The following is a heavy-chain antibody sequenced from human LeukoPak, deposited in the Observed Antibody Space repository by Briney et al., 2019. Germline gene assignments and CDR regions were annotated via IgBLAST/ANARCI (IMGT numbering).Heavy chain of an antibody. J-gene: IGHJ4*02. CDR1: GGTFSSYA. D-gene: IGHD3-3*01. CDR2: IIPILGIA. Sequence: SVKVSCKASGGTFSSYAISWVRQAPGQGLEWMGRIIPILGIANYAQKFQGRVTITADKSTSTAYMELSSLRSEDTAVYYCARTYYDCWSGFGDQSFDYWGQGTLVTVSS. V-gene: IGHV1-69*04. CDR3: ARTYYDCWSGFGDQSFDY.